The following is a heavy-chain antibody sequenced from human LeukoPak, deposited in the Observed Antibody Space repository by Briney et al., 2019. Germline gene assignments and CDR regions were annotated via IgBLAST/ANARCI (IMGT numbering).Heavy chain of an antibody. V-gene: IGHV1-18*01. D-gene: IGHD3-9*01. CDR2: ISAYNGNT. J-gene: IGHJ4*02. Sequence: GASVKVSCKASGYTFTSYGISWARRAPGQGLEWMGLISAYNGNTNYAQKLQGRVTMTTDTSTSTAYMELRSLRSDDTAVYYCARDQDDILTGYYPFDYWGQGTLVTVSS. CDR1: GYTFTSYG. CDR3: ARDQDDILTGYYPFDY.